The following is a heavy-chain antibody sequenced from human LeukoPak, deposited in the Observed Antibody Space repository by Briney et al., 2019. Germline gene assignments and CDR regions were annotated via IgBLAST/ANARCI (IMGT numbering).Heavy chain of an antibody. J-gene: IGHJ4*02. D-gene: IGHD6-19*01. CDR3: AKGTERYREVSSFDF. CDR1: GFTFNTYT. V-gene: IGHV3-23*01. CDR2: ITGCGDGT. Sequence: GGSLRLSCAASGFTFNTYTMNWVRQAPGKGLEWVSAITGCGDGTYYADLVKGRFTISRDNSKNTLYLQMNSLRAEDTAAYYCAKGTERYREVSSFDFWGQGTLVTVSS.